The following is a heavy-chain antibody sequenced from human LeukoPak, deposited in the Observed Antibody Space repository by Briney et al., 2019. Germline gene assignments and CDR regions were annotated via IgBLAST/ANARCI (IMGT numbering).Heavy chain of an antibody. CDR3: ARESPYSGYDYDAFDI. Sequence: GASVKVSCKASGYTFTGYYIHWVRQAPGQGLEWMGGIIPIFGTANYAQKFQGRVTITADESTSTAYMELSSLRSEDTAVYYCARESPYSGYDYDAFDIWGQGTLVTVSS. V-gene: IGHV1-69*13. CDR2: IIPIFGTA. D-gene: IGHD5-12*01. CDR1: GYTFTGYY. J-gene: IGHJ3*02.